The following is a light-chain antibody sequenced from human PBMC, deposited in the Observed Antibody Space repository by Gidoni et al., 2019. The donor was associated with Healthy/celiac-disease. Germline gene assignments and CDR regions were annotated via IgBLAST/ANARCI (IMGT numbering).Light chain of an antibody. CDR3: QQYGSSPST. J-gene: IGKJ2*01. V-gene: IGKV3-20*01. Sequence: EIVLTQSPGTRSLSPGERATLSCRASQRVSSSYLAWYQQQPGQAPRLLIYGASSRATGIPDRFSGSGSGTDFTLTISRLEPEDFAVYYCQQYGSSPSTFGQGTKLEIK. CDR2: GAS. CDR1: QRVSSSY.